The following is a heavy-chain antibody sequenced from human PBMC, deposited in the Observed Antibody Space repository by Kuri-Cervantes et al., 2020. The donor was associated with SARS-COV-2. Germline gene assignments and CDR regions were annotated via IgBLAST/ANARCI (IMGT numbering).Heavy chain of an antibody. D-gene: IGHD6-6*01. CDR3: ARSYLGWSSSSAV. J-gene: IGHJ4*02. CDR1: GGSISSSSYY. V-gene: IGHV4-39*01. CDR2: IYYSGST. Sequence: SETLSLTCTVSGGSISSSSYYWGWIRQPPGKGLEWIGSIYYSGSTYYNPSLKSRVTISVDTSKNQFSLKLSSVTAADTAEYYCARSYLGWSSSSAVWGQGTLVTVSS.